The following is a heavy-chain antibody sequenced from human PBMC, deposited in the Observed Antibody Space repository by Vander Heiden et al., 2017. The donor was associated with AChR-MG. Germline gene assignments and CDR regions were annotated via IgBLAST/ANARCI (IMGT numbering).Heavy chain of an antibody. J-gene: IGHJ3*02. CDR2: IYYSGST. CDR1: GGSLSSYY. D-gene: IGHD4-17*01. Sequence: QVQLQESGPGLVKPSETLSLTCTVSGGSLSSYYWSWIRQPPGKGLEWIGYIYYSGSTNYNPSLKSRVTISVDTSKNQCSLKLSSVTAADTAVYYCARYYGGNSAFSFAFDIWGQGTMVTVSS. V-gene: IGHV4-59*08. CDR3: ARYYGGNSAFSFAFDI.